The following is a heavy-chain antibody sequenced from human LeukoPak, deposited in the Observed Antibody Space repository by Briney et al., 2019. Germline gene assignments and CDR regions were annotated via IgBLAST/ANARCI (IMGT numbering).Heavy chain of an antibody. Sequence: GRSLRLSRAASGFTFSSYGMHWVRQAPGTGLEWVASINQGGSVKYYVDSVKGRFTISRDDAESSLYVQMNSLRDEDTAVYYCARFGYSGWNLENWGQGTLVTVSS. D-gene: IGHD5-12*01. J-gene: IGHJ4*02. CDR3: ARFGYSGWNLEN. V-gene: IGHV3-7*01. CDR2: INQGGSVK. CDR1: GFTFSSYG.